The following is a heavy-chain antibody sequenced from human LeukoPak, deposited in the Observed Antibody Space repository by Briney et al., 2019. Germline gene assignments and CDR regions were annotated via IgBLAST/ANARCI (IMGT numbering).Heavy chain of an antibody. CDR3: ARLTLGLYDSSDYFED. Sequence: SETLSLACTVSGDSIISSSYYWDWIRQPPGKGLEWIGSIYYTGNKYTNPSLEGRVTISIDTSRNHFSLKLRSVTAADTAVYYCARLTLGLYDSSDYFEDWGQGSPVTVSS. J-gene: IGHJ4*02. D-gene: IGHD3-22*01. V-gene: IGHV4-39*02. CDR1: GDSIISSSYY. CDR2: IYYTGNK.